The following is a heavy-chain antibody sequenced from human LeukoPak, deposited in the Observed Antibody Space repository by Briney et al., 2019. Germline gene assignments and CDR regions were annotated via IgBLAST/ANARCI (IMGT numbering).Heavy chain of an antibody. CDR3: ARAPRGYSGYVGWFDP. CDR1: GGTFSSYA. CDR2: IIPIFGTA. V-gene: IGHV1-69*05. J-gene: IGHJ5*02. Sequence: GASVEVSCKASGGTFSSYAISWVRQAPGQGLEWMGRIIPIFGTANYAQKFQGRVTITTDESTSTAYMELSSLRSEDTAVYYCARAPRGYSGYVGWFDPWGQGTLVTVSS. D-gene: IGHD5-12*01.